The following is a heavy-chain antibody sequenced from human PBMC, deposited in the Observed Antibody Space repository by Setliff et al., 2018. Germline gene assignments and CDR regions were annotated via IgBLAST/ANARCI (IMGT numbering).Heavy chain of an antibody. D-gene: IGHD7-27*01. CDR1: GFTFRKYW. Sequence: SLRLSCGASGFTFRKYWMYWVRQVPGKGLVWVPRISPDGTITNYADSVKGRFTISRDNAKNTLYLQMNSLRGEDTAVYFCASIDWGENFYNTDVWGKGTTVTVSS. J-gene: IGHJ6*03. V-gene: IGHV3-74*01. CDR3: ASIDWGENFYNTDV. CDR2: ISPDGTIT.